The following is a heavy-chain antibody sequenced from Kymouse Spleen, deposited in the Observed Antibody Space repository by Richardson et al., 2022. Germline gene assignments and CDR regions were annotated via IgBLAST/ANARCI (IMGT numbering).Heavy chain of an antibody. CDR3: AKAGSGYDFVDY. CDR1: GFTFSSYG. Sequence: QVQLVESGGGVVQPGRSLRLSCAASGFTFSSYGMHWVRQAPGKGLEWVAVISYDGSNKYYADSVKGRFTISRDNSKNTLYLQMNSLRAEDTAVYYCAKAGSGYDFVDYWGQGTLVTVSS. V-gene: IGHV3-30*18. CDR2: ISYDGSNK. D-gene: IGHD5-12*01. J-gene: IGHJ4*02.